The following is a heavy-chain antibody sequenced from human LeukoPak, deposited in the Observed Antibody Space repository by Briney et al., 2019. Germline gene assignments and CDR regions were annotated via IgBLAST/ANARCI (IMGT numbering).Heavy chain of an antibody. CDR1: GFTFSIYA. J-gene: IGHJ6*02. Sequence: GGSLRLSCAASGFTFSIYAMSWVRQAPGKGLEWVSAISGSGGSTYYADSVKGRFTISRDNSKNTLYLQMNSLRAEDTAVYYCAKDPRPGFWTVVDVWGQGTTVTVSS. V-gene: IGHV3-23*01. D-gene: IGHD3-3*01. CDR2: ISGSGGST. CDR3: AKDPRPGFWTVVDV.